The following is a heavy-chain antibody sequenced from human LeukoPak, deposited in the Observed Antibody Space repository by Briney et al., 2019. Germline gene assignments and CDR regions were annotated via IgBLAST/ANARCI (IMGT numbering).Heavy chain of an antibody. CDR3: ARDRRSSGDSDAFDI. V-gene: IGHV1-18*04. Sequence: ASVKVSCKASGYTFTSYGISWVRQAPGQGLEWMGWISAYNGNTNYAQKLQGRVTMTTDTSTSTAYMELRSLRSGDTAVYYCARDRRSSGDSDAFDIWGQGTMVTVSS. CDR2: ISAYNGNT. J-gene: IGHJ3*02. CDR1: GYTFTSYG. D-gene: IGHD6-19*01.